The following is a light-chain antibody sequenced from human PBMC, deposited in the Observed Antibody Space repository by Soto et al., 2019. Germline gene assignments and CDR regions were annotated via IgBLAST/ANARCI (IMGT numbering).Light chain of an antibody. Sequence: QSVLTQPASVSGSPGQSITISCTGISSDVGGYNYVSWYQQHPGKAPKLMIYEVSNRPSGVSNRFSGSKSGNTASLTISGLQADDEADYYCSSYTSSTTVVFGGGTKVTVL. J-gene: IGLJ2*01. CDR3: SSYTSSTTVV. CDR2: EVS. V-gene: IGLV2-14*01. CDR1: SSDVGGYNY.